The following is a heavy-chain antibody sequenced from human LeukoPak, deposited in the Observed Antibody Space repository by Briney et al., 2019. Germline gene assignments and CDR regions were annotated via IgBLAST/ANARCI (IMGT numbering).Heavy chain of an antibody. J-gene: IGHJ4*02. CDR2: IKQDGSKK. CDR1: GLPFGSYW. V-gene: IGHV3-7*01. CDR3: ARFLITFGELVVHHFDY. Sequence: GSLRLSCVASGLPFGSYWMTWVRQAPGEGLEWVANIKQDGSKKSYVDSVKGRFTISRDNAKNSLYLQMNSLRGEDTAVYYCARFLITFGELVVHHFDYWGQGSLVTVSS. D-gene: IGHD3-16*02.